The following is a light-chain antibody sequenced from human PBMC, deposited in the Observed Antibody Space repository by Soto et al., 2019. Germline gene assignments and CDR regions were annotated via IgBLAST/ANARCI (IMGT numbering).Light chain of an antibody. CDR3: QQYNDYSPYT. CDR2: KAS. Sequence: DIQMTQSPSTLSASVGDRVTITCRASQSISSWLAWCQQKPGKAPKLLIYKASSLKSGVPSRFSGSGSGTEFTLTISSLQPDDFATYYCQQYNDYSPYTFGQGTKLEIK. CDR1: QSISSW. V-gene: IGKV1-5*03. J-gene: IGKJ2*01.